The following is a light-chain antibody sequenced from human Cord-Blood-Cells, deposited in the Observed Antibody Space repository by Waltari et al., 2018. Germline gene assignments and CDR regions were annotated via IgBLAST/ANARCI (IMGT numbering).Light chain of an antibody. V-gene: IGLV2-11*01. CDR2: DVS. J-gene: IGLJ2*01. CDR1: SSDVGGSNY. CDR3: CSYAGSYTVV. Sequence: QSALTQPRSVSGSPGQSVPIPCPGTSSDVGGSNYVSWYQQHPGKAPKLMIYDVSKRPSGVPDRFSGSKSGNTASLTISGLQAEDEADYYCCSYAGSYTVVFGGGTKLTVL.